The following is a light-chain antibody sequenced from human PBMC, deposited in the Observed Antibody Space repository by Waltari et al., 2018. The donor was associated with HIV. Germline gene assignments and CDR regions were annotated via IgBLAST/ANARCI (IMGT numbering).Light chain of an antibody. J-gene: IGKJ5*01. V-gene: IGKV3-11*01. Sequence: ENVLTQSPATLSLSPGERATLSCRASQSVRNYLAWYQQKPGQPPRLLIYDASNRATGVPDRFSGSGSGTDFTLTISSLEPEDFAVYYCQQRSNWITFGQGTRLEIK. CDR1: QSVRNY. CDR2: DAS. CDR3: QQRSNWIT.